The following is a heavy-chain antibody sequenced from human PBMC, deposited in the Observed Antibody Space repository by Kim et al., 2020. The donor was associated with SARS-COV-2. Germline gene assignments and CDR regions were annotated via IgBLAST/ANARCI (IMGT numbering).Heavy chain of an antibody. CDR3: ARTPSALGTYYFDS. Sequence: SETLSLTCTVSGGSISSYYWTWIRLPPGKGLEWIGYIYSSGGTTYNPSLKSRVTISVDTSKNQFSLKVGSVTAAATAVCYCARTPSALGTYYFDSWRQGTLVTVSS. D-gene: IGHD3-10*01. V-gene: IGHV4-59*12. J-gene: IGHJ4*02. CDR2: IYSSGGT. CDR1: GGSISSYY.